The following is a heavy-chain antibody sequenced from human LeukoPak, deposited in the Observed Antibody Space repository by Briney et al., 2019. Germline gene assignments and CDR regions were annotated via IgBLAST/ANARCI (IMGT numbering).Heavy chain of an antibody. V-gene: IGHV1-24*01. CDR1: GYTLTELS. Sequence: ASVKVSCKVSGYTLTELSMHWVRQAPGKGLEWMGGFDPEDGETIYAQKFQGRVTMTGDTSTDTAYMELSSLRSEDTAVYYCATVGYYGSGSEKFDPWGQGTLVTVSS. J-gene: IGHJ5*02. D-gene: IGHD3-10*01. CDR3: ATVGYYGSGSEKFDP. CDR2: FDPEDGET.